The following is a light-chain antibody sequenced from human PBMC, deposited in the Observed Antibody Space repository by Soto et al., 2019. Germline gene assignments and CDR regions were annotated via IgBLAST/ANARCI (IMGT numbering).Light chain of an antibody. CDR2: GAS. J-gene: IGKJ4*01. CDR1: QSVSSSY. V-gene: IGKV3-20*01. Sequence: EIVLTKSPVTLSLSPGERATLSCRASQSVSSSYLAWYQQKPGQAPRLLIYGASSRATGIPDRFSGSGSGTDFTLTISRLEPEDFAVYYCQQYGSSPLTFGGGTKVDIK. CDR3: QQYGSSPLT.